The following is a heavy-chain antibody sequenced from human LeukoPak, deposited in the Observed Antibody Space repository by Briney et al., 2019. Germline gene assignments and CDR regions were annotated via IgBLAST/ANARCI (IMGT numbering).Heavy chain of an antibody. J-gene: IGHJ3*01. CDR1: RGSISSDY. CDR2: ICTSGTT. CDR3: ARVFHD. V-gene: IGHV4-4*07. Sequence: PSETLSLTCTVSRGSISSDYWSWIRQPAGKGLEWIGLICTSGTTNYNPSLKSRVTISLDTSKNQFSLKLNSVTAADTAVYYCARVFHDWGQGTMVTVSS.